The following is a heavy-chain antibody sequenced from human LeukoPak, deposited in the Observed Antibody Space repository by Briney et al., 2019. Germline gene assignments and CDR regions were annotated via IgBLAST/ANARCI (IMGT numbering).Heavy chain of an antibody. CDR1: GFTFSSYA. D-gene: IGHD6-13*01. CDR3: ARDGSSWSHPLDY. CDR2: IKQDGSEK. Sequence: GGSLRLSCAASGFTFSSYAMSWVRQAPGKGLEWVANIKQDGSEKYYVDSVKGRFTISRDNAKNSLYLQMNSLRAEDTAVYYCARDGSSWSHPLDYWGQGTLVTVSS. J-gene: IGHJ4*02. V-gene: IGHV3-7*01.